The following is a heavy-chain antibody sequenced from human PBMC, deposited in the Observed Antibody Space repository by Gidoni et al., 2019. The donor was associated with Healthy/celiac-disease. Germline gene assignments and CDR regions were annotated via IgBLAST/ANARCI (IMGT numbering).Heavy chain of an antibody. V-gene: IGHV4-34*01. CDR1: GWSFSGYY. CDR3: ARGAGSSGCDY. J-gene: IGHJ4*02. D-gene: IGHD3-22*01. Sequence: QVQLPQWGAGLLKPSEPLSLPCAVYGWSFSGYYWSWLRQPPGKGLEWIGEINHSGSTNYNPSLKSRVTISVDTSKNQFSLKLSSVTAADTAVYYCARGAGSSGCDYWGQGTLVTVSS. CDR2: INHSGST.